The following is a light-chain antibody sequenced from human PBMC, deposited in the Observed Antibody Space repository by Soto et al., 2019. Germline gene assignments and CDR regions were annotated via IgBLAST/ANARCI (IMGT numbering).Light chain of an antibody. Sequence: DIQMTQSPSTLSASVGDRVTITCRASQSISSWLAWYQQKPGKAPKLLNYKASSLESGVPSRFSGSGSGTEFTLTISSLLPDDFATYYCQQYNSYSRTFGQGTKVEIK. CDR2: KAS. CDR1: QSISSW. CDR3: QQYNSYSRT. V-gene: IGKV1-5*03. J-gene: IGKJ1*01.